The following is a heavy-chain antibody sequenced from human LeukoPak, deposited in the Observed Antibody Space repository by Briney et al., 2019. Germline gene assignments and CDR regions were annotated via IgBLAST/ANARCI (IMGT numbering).Heavy chain of an antibody. CDR3: ATGGAETPLPLFDI. D-gene: IGHD1-26*01. CDR1: GFTFSSYA. J-gene: IGHJ3*02. CDR2: FDPEDGET. Sequence: GGSLRLSCAASGFTFSSYAMHWVRQAPGKGLEWMGGFDPEDGETIYAQKFQGRVTMTEDTSTDTAYMELSSLRSEDTAVYYCATGGAETPLPLFDIWGQGTMVTVSS. V-gene: IGHV1-24*01.